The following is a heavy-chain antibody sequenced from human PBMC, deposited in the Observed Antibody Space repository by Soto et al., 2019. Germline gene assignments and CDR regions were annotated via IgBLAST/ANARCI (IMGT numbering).Heavy chain of an antibody. CDR2: INPSGGST. CDR3: AIGYCSGGSCYSVFY. V-gene: IGHV1-46*03. D-gene: IGHD2-15*01. J-gene: IGHJ4*02. CDR1: GYTFTSYY. Sequence: ASVKVSCKASGYTFTSYYMHWVRQAPGQGLEWMGIINPSGGSTSYAQKFQGRVTMTRDTSTSTVYMELSSLRSEDTAVYYCAIGYCSGGSCYSVFYWGQGTLVTVSS.